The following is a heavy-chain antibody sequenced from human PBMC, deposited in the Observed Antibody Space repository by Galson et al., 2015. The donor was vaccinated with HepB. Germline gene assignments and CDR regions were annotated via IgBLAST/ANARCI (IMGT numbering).Heavy chain of an antibody. CDR1: GDSVSTDSAV. Sequence: CAISGDSVSTDSAVWNWIRQSPSRGLEWLGRTYYRSRWYYEYAVSLKSRITIKPDTSKNHLSLQLNSVTPEDTAVYYCVREWEVPGYNYFDYWGQGTLVTVSS. CDR3: VREWEVPGYNYFDY. V-gene: IGHV6-1*01. J-gene: IGHJ4*02. D-gene: IGHD1-26*01. CDR2: TYYRSRWYY.